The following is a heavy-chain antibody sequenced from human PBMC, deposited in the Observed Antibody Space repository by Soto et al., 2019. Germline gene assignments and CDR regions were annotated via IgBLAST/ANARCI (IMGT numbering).Heavy chain of an antibody. Sequence: PGGSLRLSCAASGFTFSTYSMNWVRQAPGKGLEWVSSISSSSTIYYADSVKGRFTISRDNSKNTLYLQMNSLRAEDTAVYYCARDYLVIPHRVIDYWGQGTLVTVSS. CDR3: ARDYLVIPHRVIDY. V-gene: IGHV3-48*01. J-gene: IGHJ4*02. CDR2: ISSSSTI. D-gene: IGHD2-15*01. CDR1: GFTFSTYS.